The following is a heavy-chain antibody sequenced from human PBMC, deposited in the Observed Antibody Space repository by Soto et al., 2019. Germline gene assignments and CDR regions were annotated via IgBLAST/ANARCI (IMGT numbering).Heavy chain of an antibody. V-gene: IGHV1-18*01. D-gene: IGHD3-3*01. CDR1: GYTFTSYG. CDR2: ISAYNGNT. J-gene: IGHJ5*02. Sequence: GASVKVSCKASGYTFTSYGISWVRQAPGQGLEWMGWISAYNGNTNYAQKLQGRVTMTTDTSTSTAYMELRSLRSDDTAVYYCARVSSYDFWSGNNWFDPWGQGTLVTVSA. CDR3: ARVSSYDFWSGNNWFDP.